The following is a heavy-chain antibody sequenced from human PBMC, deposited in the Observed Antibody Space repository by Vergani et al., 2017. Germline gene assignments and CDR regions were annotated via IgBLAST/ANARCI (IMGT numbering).Heavy chain of an antibody. CDR1: GITFKNAW. V-gene: IGHV3-15*01. Sequence: EVQVVESGGGLIKPGGPLRLSCVVSGITFKNAWINWVRQAPGKGLEWSGRIRRKNDGGTADYAAPLKGRFTISRDDSKDSAFLLVNNLKTEDTAVYFCYTDYHDYWGQGTLVTVSS. D-gene: IGHD2-2*02. CDR3: YTDYHDY. J-gene: IGHJ4*02. CDR2: IRRKNDGGTA.